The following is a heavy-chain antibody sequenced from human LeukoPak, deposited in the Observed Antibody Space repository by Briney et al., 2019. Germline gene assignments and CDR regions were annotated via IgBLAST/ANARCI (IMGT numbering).Heavy chain of an antibody. D-gene: IGHD1-26*01. CDR2: IRNKTYGGTT. Sequence: PGGSLRLSCTASGFTFGDYAMSWFRQAPGKGLEWVGFIRNKTYGGTTEYAASVKGRFTISRDESKSIAYLQMNSLKTEDTAVYYCTRPPSGNYYYYCGMDVWGQGTTVTVSS. V-gene: IGHV3-49*03. J-gene: IGHJ6*02. CDR1: GFTFGDYA. CDR3: TRPPSGNYYYYCGMDV.